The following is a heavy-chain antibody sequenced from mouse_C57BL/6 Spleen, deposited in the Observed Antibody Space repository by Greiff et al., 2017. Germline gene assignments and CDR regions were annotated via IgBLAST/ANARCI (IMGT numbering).Heavy chain of an antibody. D-gene: IGHD2-5*01. V-gene: IGHV1-52*01. CDR3: ARSYSNYVYYAMDY. CDR1: GYTFTSYW. CDR2: IDPSDSET. Sequence: VQLQQPGAELVRPGSSVKLSCKASGYTFTSYWMHWVKQRPIQGLEWIGNIDPSDSETHYNQKFKDKATLTVDKSSSTAYMQLSSLTSEDSAVYYCARSYSNYVYYAMDYWGQGTSVTVSS. J-gene: IGHJ4*01.